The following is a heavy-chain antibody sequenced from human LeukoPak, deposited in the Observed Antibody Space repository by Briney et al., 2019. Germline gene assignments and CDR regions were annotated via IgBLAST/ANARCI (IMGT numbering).Heavy chain of an antibody. CDR1: GFTFSSYW. Sequence: GGSLRLSCAASGFTFSSYWMSWVRQAPGKGLDGVANIKQDGSEKYYVDSVKGRFTISRDNAKNSLYLQMNSLRAEDTAVYYCARELGKYSYGLLGYYYYMDVWGKGTTVTVSS. CDR2: IKQDGSEK. CDR3: ARELGKYSYGLLGYYYYMDV. J-gene: IGHJ6*03. V-gene: IGHV3-7*01. D-gene: IGHD5-18*01.